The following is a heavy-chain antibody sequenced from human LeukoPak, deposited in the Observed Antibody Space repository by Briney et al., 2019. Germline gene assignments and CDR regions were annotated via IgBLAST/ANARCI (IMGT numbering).Heavy chain of an antibody. V-gene: IGHV3-20*04. D-gene: IGHD3-22*01. CDR1: GFTFDDYG. J-gene: IGHJ4*02. Sequence: GGSLRLSCAASGFTFDDYGMSWVRQAPGKGLEWVSGINWNGGSTGYADSVKGRFTISRDNAKNSLYLQMNSLRAEDTALYYCARAHGYYDSSGTYFDYWGQGTLVTVSS. CDR3: ARAHGYYDSSGTYFDY. CDR2: INWNGGST.